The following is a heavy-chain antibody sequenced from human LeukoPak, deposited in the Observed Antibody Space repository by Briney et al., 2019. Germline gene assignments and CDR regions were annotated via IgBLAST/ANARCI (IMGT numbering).Heavy chain of an antibody. CDR3: ATDHQWQLLGY. Sequence: ASVKVSCKVSGNTLSELSMHWVRQAPGKGLEWMGGVDPEDDKNIYAQKFQGRVTMTEDTSTDTAYMELSNLRSEDTAVYYCATDHQWQLLGYWGQGTLVTVFS. D-gene: IGHD1-26*01. CDR2: VDPEDDKN. J-gene: IGHJ4*02. CDR1: GNTLSELS. V-gene: IGHV1-24*01.